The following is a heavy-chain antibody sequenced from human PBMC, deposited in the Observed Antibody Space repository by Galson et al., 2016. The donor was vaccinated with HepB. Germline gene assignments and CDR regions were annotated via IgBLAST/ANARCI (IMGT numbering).Heavy chain of an antibody. V-gene: IGHV1-69*13. CDR3: AAEQKYYDILPGFYPLHY. D-gene: IGHD3-9*01. Sequence: SVKVSCKASGYTFTSYGISWVRQAPGHGLEWMGGIIPIFASTTYAQKFQDRVTITADESTSTVYMELSSLKFADTAVYYCAAEQKYYDILPGFYPLHYWGQGTLVTVSS. CDR1: GYTFTSYG. CDR2: IIPIFAST. J-gene: IGHJ4*02.